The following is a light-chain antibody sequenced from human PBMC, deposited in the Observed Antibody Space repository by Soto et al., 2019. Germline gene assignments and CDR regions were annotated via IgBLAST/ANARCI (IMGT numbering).Light chain of an antibody. V-gene: IGKV3D-20*02. CDR2: GAS. CDR3: QQRTNWPPT. CDR1: QSVSSSY. Sequence: EIVLTQSPGTLSLSPGERATLSCRASQSVSSSYLAWYQQKPGQAPRLLIYGASSRATGIPDRFSGSGSGTDFTLTISSLEPEDFAVYYCQQRTNWPPTFGGGTKVEMK. J-gene: IGKJ4*01.